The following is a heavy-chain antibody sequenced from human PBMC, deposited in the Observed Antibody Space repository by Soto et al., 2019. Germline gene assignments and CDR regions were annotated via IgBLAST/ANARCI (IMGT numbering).Heavy chain of an antibody. CDR1: GYTFTSYY. D-gene: IGHD1-1*01. CDR3: TADPANEENDAFDV. CDR2: IHPSGAVT. Sequence: ASVKVSCKASGYTFTSYYVHWVRQAPGQGLEWMGIIHPSGAVTNYAQKFQGRVTMTRDTSTSTVYMELSSLRSEDTAVYYCTADPANEENDAFDVWGQGTMVT. J-gene: IGHJ3*01. V-gene: IGHV1-46*03.